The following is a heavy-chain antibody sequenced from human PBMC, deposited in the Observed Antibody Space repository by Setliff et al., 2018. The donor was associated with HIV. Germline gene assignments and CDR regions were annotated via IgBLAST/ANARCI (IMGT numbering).Heavy chain of an antibody. Sequence: SETLSLTCAFFVYSISSGYHWGWIRQPPGKGLEWIANIYYSGITYYNPSLKSRVTLSVDTSKNQFSMKLSSVTAADTAVYYCARVRLAVAGGDYWDQGTLVTVSS. J-gene: IGHJ4*02. CDR1: VYSISSGYH. V-gene: IGHV4-38-2*01. CDR2: IYYSGIT. CDR3: ARVRLAVAGGDY. D-gene: IGHD6-19*01.